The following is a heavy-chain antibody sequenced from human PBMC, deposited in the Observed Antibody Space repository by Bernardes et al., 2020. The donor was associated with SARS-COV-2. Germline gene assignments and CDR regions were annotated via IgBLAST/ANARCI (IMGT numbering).Heavy chain of an antibody. V-gene: IGHV1-3*01. D-gene: IGHD3-9*01. CDR2: INAGNGNT. CDR3: AADGRYFDWLLDYYGMDV. J-gene: IGHJ6*02. Sequence: ASVKVSCKASGYTFTSYAMHWVRQAPGQRLEWMGWINAGNGNTKYSQKFQGRVTITRDTSASTAYMELSSLRSEDTAVYYCAADGRYFDWLLDYYGMDVWGQGTTVTVSS. CDR1: GYTFTSYA.